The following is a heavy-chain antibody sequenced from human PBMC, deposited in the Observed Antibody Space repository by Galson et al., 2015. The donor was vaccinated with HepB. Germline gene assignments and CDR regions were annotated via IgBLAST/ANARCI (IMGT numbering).Heavy chain of an antibody. D-gene: IGHD2-21*02. J-gene: IGHJ4*02. V-gene: IGHV3-23*01. CDR1: GFTFSGFA. Sequence: SLRLSCAASGFTFSGFAMHWVRQAPGKGLEWVSGISGSGGSSDYAHSVKGRFTISRDNSENTLYLQMNSLRAEDTAVYYCAKGLPSQLDNYFDYWGQGTLVTVSS. CDR3: AKGLPSQLDNYFDY. CDR2: ISGSGGSS.